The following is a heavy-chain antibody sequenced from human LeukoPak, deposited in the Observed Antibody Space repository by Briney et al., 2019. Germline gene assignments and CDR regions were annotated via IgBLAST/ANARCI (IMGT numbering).Heavy chain of an antibody. Sequence: ASVKVSCKVSGYTLNELSMHWVRQAPGKGLEWMGGFDPEDGETIYAQKFQGRVTMTEDTSTDTAYMELSSLRSEDTAVYYCATLVVPAAIEMDWFDPWGQGTLVTVSS. CDR3: ATLVVPAAIEMDWFDP. CDR2: FDPEDGET. CDR1: GYTLNELS. V-gene: IGHV1-24*01. D-gene: IGHD2-2*02. J-gene: IGHJ5*02.